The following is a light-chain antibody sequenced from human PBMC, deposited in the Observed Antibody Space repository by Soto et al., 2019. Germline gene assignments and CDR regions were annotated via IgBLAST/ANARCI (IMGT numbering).Light chain of an antibody. Sequence: ETVMTQSPAALSVSPGERATLSCRASQSVSKFVAWYHQKPGQVPRLLIYDASTRATGIPPRFSGSGSGTEFTLTISSLQSEDFAVYYCQQYTSWPLTFGGRTKVEIK. CDR2: DAS. J-gene: IGKJ4*01. V-gene: IGKV3-15*01. CDR1: QSVSKF. CDR3: QQYTSWPLT.